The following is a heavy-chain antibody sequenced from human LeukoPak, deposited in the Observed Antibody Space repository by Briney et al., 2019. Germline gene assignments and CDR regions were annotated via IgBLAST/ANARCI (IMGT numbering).Heavy chain of an antibody. CDR1: GGSISSRSYH. J-gene: IGHJ2*01. V-gene: IGHV4-39*07. Sequence: SETLSLTCTVSGGSISSRSYHWGWIRQPPGKGLEWIGSIYYSGTTYYNPSLKSRATISVDTSKNQFSLKLSSVTAADTAVYYCARAHALPYYYGSAPRRYFDLWGRGTLVTVSS. D-gene: IGHD3-10*01. CDR2: IYYSGTT. CDR3: ARAHALPYYYGSAPRRYFDL.